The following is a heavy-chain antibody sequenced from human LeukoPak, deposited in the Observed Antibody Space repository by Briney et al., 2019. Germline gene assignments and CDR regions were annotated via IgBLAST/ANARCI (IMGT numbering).Heavy chain of an antibody. Sequence: GGSLRLSCAASGFTVSSNYMSWVRQAPGKGLEWVSAISGSGGSTYYADSVKGRFTISRDNSKNTLYLQMNSLRAEDTAVYYCAKDQGYCSGGSCYPDTNLDYWGQGTLVTVSS. CDR2: ISGSGGST. V-gene: IGHV3-23*01. D-gene: IGHD2-15*01. J-gene: IGHJ4*02. CDR3: AKDQGYCSGGSCYPDTNLDY. CDR1: GFTVSSNY.